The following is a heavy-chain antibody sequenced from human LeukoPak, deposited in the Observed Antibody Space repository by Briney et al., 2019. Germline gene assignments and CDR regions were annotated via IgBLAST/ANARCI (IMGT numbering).Heavy chain of an antibody. V-gene: IGHV1-2*02. CDR3: ARDRRGPLWGELLFDY. D-gene: IGHD1-26*01. CDR1: GYTFTGYY. Sequence: GASVKVSCKASGYTFTGYYMHWVRQAPGQGLEWMGWINPNSGGTNYAQKFQGRVTMTRDTSISTAYMELSRLRSDDTAVYYCARDRRGPLWGELLFDYWGQGTLVTVSS. CDR2: INPNSGGT. J-gene: IGHJ4*02.